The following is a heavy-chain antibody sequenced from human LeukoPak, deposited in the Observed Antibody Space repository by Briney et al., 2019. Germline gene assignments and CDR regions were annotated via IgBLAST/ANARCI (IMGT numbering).Heavy chain of an antibody. CDR3: ARDAYYDSSGYRKDAFDI. CDR1: GGSISSGGYY. V-gene: IGHV4-31*03. Sequence: PSQTLSLTCTVSGGSISSGGYYWSWIRQHPGKGLEWIGYIYYSGSTYYNPSLKSRVTISVDTSKNQFSLKLNSVTAADTAVYYCARDAYYDSSGYRKDAFDIWGQGTMVTVSS. CDR2: IYYSGST. D-gene: IGHD3-22*01. J-gene: IGHJ3*02.